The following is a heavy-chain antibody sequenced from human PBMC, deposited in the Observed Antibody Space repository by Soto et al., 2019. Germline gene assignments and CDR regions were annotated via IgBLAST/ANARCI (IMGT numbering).Heavy chain of an antibody. V-gene: IGHV3-30*18. CDR3: AKGGPDCASTTCYLLGAFDI. D-gene: IGHD2-2*01. CDR1: GFTFSSYV. J-gene: IGHJ3*02. Sequence: QVQLVQSGGGVVQPGRSLRLSCAASGFTFSSYVTHWVRQAPGKGLEWVAVISHDGNNKYYADSVKGRFTISRDNSKNTLYLQMNRLRTEDTAVYYCAKGGPDCASTTCYLLGAFDIWGQGTMVTVSS. CDR2: ISHDGNNK.